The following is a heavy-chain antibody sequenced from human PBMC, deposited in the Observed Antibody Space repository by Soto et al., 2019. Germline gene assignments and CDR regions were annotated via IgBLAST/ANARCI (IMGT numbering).Heavy chain of an antibody. Sequence: QVQLQESGPRLVKPSETLSLTCTVSGGSMIAYYWNWMRQPPGKGLQWIGYTDYSGSTTYNPSLKSRVTISVDSSKNQFSLKLDSVTPADTAVYYCARVRGTAGKRYFDYWGPGTLVTVSS. CDR3: ARVRGTAGKRYFDY. J-gene: IGHJ4*02. D-gene: IGHD6-13*01. CDR1: GGSMIAYY. CDR2: TDYSGST. V-gene: IGHV4-59*01.